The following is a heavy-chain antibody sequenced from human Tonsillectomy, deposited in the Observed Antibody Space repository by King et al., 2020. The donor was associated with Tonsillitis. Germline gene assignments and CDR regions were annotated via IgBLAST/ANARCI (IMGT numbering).Heavy chain of an antibody. Sequence: QLVQSGAEVKKPGSSVKVSCKASGGTFSNYAISWVRQAPGQGPEWMGRIIPILGIANYAQKFQDRVTITADKSPSTAYMELSSLRSEETAVYYCARDSRPGYSSSWSDYWGQGTMVTVSS. J-gene: IGHJ4*02. D-gene: IGHD6-13*01. V-gene: IGHV1-69*04. CDR2: IIPILGIA. CDR3: ARDSRPGYSSSWSDY. CDR1: GGTFSNYA.